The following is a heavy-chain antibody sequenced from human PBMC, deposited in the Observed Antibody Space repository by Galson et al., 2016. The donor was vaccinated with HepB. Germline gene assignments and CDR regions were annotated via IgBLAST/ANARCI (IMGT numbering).Heavy chain of an antibody. CDR2: IYQTGGT. CDR3: VRGCSGGSCYSAGLTTRNYFYFYGMDV. V-gene: IGHV4-30-2*01. CDR1: GASISSAGYS. D-gene: IGHD2-15*01. Sequence: TLSLTCAVSGASISSAGYSWNWIRQPPGAALEWIGYIYQTGGTNYNPSLQSRVTISIDTSKNQFSLKLRSVTAADTAVYYCVRGCSGGSCYSAGLTTRNYFYFYGMDVWGQGTTVIVSS. J-gene: IGHJ6*02.